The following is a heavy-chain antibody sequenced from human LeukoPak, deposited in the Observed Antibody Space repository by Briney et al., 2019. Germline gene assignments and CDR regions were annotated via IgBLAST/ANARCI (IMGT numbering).Heavy chain of an antibody. J-gene: IGHJ3*02. D-gene: IGHD3-3*02. V-gene: IGHV4-61*02. CDR2: IYPSGST. CDR3: ARDTSSIFGAFDI. Sequence: RIYPSGSTNYNPSLKSRVIISVDTSKNQFSLNLSSVTAADTAVYYCARDTSSIFGAFDIWGQGTMVTVSS.